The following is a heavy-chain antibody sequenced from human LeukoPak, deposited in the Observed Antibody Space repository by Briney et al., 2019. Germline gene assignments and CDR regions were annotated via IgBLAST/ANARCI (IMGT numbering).Heavy chain of an antibody. CDR1: GGSFSAYY. CDR3: AAYYFDSSTKGQN. V-gene: IGHV4-34*01. J-gene: IGHJ4*02. CDR2: INHSGST. D-gene: IGHD3-22*01. Sequence: SETLSLTCAVYGGSFSAYYWSWIRQPPGKGLEWIGEINHSGSTNYNPSLKSRVTISVDTSKNQFPLKLSSVTAADTAVYYCAAYYFDSSTKGQNWGQGTLVTVSS.